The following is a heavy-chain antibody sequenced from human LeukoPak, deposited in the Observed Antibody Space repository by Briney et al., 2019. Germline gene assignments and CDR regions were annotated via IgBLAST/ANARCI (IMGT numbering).Heavy chain of an antibody. J-gene: IGHJ6*03. D-gene: IGHD3-22*01. Sequence: SVKVSCKASGGTFSSYAISWVRQAPGQGLEWMGGIIPIFGTANYAQKFQGRVTITKDESTSTAYMELSSLRSEDTAVYYCARVGRNYYDSSGYYPHYYYYYYMDVWGKGTTVTVSS. CDR2: IIPIFGTA. CDR1: GGTFSSYA. CDR3: ARVGRNYYDSSGYYPHYYYYYYMDV. V-gene: IGHV1-69*05.